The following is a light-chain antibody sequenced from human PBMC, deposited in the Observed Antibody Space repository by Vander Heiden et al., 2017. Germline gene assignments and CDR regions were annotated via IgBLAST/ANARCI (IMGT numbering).Light chain of an antibody. CDR3: CSDAGSNTYV. CDR2: EVN. V-gene: IGLV2-23*02. CDR1: SSAVGSDNL. Sequence: GSPGPSITISCTGTSSAVGSDNLVSWYQHDPGKAPKLLISEVNKRPSGVSYRFSGSKSGNTASLTISGRQAEDEADYYCCSDAGSNTYVFGTGTKVTVL. J-gene: IGLJ1*01.